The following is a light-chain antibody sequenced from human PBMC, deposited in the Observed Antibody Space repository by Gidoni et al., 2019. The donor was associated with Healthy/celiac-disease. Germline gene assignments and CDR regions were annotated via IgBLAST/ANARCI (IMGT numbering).Light chain of an antibody. Sequence: EIVLTQSPATLSLAPGERATLYCRASQSVSSYLAWYQQKPGQAPRLLIYDASNRATGIPARFSGSGYGTDFTLTSSRLEPEDFAVYYCQQRSKWPLTFGGGTKVEIK. CDR3: QQRSKWPLT. V-gene: IGKV3-11*01. J-gene: IGKJ4*01. CDR2: DAS. CDR1: QSVSSY.